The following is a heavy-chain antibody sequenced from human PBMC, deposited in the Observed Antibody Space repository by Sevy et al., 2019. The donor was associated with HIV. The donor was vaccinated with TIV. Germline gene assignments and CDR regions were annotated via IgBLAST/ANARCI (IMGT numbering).Heavy chain of an antibody. J-gene: IGHJ6*02. V-gene: IGHV1-8*01. Sequence: ASVKVSCRASGYTFTYYDINWVRQATGQGLEWMGWMSPNSGNTGYGQKFQGSVTMTRNTSISTAYMELSSLRSEDTAEYYCARFLSTSYYYYNAMDVWGQGTTVTVSS. D-gene: IGHD3-3*02. CDR2: MSPNSGNT. CDR1: GYTFTYYD. CDR3: ARFLSTSYYYYNAMDV.